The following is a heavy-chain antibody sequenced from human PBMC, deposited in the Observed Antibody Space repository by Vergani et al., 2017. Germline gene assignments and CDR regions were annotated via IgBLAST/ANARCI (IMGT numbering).Heavy chain of an antibody. CDR1: GYTFTSYD. CDR3: ARGAGAAAGRGRGTDARRLNYYYYMDV. V-gene: IGHV1-8*01. J-gene: IGHJ6*03. Sequence: QVQLVQSGAEVKKPGASVKVSCKASGYTFTSYDINWVRQATGQGLEWMGWMNPNSGNTGYAQKFQGRVTMTRNTSISTAYMELSSLRSEDTAVYYCARGAGAAAGRGRGTDARRLNYYYYMDVWGKGTTVTVSS. D-gene: IGHD6-13*01. CDR2: MNPNSGNT.